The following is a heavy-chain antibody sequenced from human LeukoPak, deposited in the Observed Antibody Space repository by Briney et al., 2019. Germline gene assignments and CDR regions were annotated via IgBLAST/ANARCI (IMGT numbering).Heavy chain of an antibody. D-gene: IGHD1-26*01. J-gene: IGHJ6*03. CDR3: AKDSGRVGAPLSYYMDV. CDR1: GFSFDEYA. Sequence: GGSLRLSCAVSGFSFDEYAMHWVRQVPGKGLEWVSGISWNSGTIDYADSVKGRFTISRDNAKNSLYLQMNSLRVEDTALYYCAKDSGRVGAPLSYYMDVWGKGTTVTVSS. V-gene: IGHV3-9*01. CDR2: ISWNSGTI.